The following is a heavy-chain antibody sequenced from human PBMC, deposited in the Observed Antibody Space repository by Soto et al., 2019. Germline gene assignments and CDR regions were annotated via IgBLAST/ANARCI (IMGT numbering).Heavy chain of an antibody. D-gene: IGHD6-6*01. CDR3: ARVFRWSRSSWGFDY. CDR1: GYTFLSYG. Sequence: QVQLVQSGAEVKKPGASVKVSCKASGYTFLSYGITWGRQAPGQGLEWMGWISAYNAHTNYGQNFQDRVSMTTDTSSNTAYLEVRSLKSDDPAFYFCARVFRWSRSSWGFDYCGQGTLVSVSS. V-gene: IGHV1-18*01. CDR2: ISAYNAHT. J-gene: IGHJ4*02.